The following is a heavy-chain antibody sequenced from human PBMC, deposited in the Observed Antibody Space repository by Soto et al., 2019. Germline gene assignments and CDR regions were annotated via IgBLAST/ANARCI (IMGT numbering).Heavy chain of an antibody. CDR1: GDSITNSNW. CDR2: IYHSGAT. CDR3: ARDLGTGTDY. Sequence: QVQLQASGPGLVKPSGTLSLTCAVSGDSITNSNWWSWVRQAPGKGLEWIGEIYHSGATTYNPSLKRRATISVDPSNNHFSLKLTSVTAADTAVYFCARDLGTGTDYWGQGTLVTVAS. D-gene: IGHD1-1*01. J-gene: IGHJ4*02. V-gene: IGHV4-4*02.